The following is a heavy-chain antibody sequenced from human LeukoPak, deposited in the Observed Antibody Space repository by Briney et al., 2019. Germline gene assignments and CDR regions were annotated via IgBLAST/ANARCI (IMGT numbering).Heavy chain of an antibody. J-gene: IGHJ4*02. CDR2: TNGGNGNT. Sequence: ASVKVSCKASGYTFTTYAMHWVRQAPGQRLEWMAWTNGGNGNTKYSQKFQGRVIITRVTSASTVYMELSSLRSEDTAVYYCATGRVATIALSYWGQGTLVTVSS. CDR3: ATGRVATIALSY. D-gene: IGHD5-12*01. V-gene: IGHV1-3*01. CDR1: GYTFTTYA.